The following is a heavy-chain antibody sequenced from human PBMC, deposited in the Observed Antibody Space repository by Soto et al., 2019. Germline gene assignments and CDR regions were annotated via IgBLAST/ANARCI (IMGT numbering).Heavy chain of an antibody. D-gene: IGHD6-6*01. J-gene: IGHJ4*02. V-gene: IGHV1-18*01. CDR1: GYDFTTYG. CDR3: ARGRDGDY. CDR2: ISAHNGNT. Sequence: QVHLVQSGAEVKKPGASVKVSCKGSGYDFTTYGITWVRQAPGQGLEWMAWISAHNGNTDYAQKLQGRVTVTRDTSRSTAYMELRSLRSDDTAVYYCARGRDGDYWGQGALVTVSS.